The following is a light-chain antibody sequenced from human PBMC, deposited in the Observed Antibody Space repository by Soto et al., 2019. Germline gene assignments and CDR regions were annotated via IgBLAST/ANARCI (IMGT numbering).Light chain of an antibody. CDR2: GAS. CDR3: QQYNNWPPIT. CDR1: EPISNK. Sequence: EIMMTQSPATLSVYPGGRATLSCRASEPISNKVAWYQHQPGQSPRLLIYGASTRASGIPARFSGSGSGTEFTLTISSLQSEDVAVYYCQQYNNWPPITVGQGTRLEIK. J-gene: IGKJ5*01. V-gene: IGKV3-15*01.